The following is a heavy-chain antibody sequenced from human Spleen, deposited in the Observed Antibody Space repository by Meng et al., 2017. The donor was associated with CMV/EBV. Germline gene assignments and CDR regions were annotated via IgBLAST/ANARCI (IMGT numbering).Heavy chain of an antibody. CDR3: ARERTAATRFWFDP. D-gene: IGHD2-15*01. V-gene: IGHV4-39*07. CDR1: GGSITTNTYY. Sequence: LRLSCTISGGSITTNTYYWGWIRQPPGKGLEWIGSIYYSGSTLYNPSLKSRVTMSVDTSKNQFSLRLSSVTAADTAVYYCARERTAATRFWFDPWGQGTLVTVSS. J-gene: IGHJ5*02. CDR2: IYYSGST.